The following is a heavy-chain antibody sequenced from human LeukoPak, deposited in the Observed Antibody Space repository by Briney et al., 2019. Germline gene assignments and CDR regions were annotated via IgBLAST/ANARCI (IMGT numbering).Heavy chain of an antibody. V-gene: IGHV4-34*01. Sequence: SETLSLTCAVYGGSFSGYYWSWIRQPPGKGLEWIGEINHSGSTNYNPSLRSRATISVDTSKNQFSLKLSSVTAADTAVYYCARGPWLQYFDYWGQGTLVTVSS. CDR1: GGSFSGYY. CDR2: INHSGST. D-gene: IGHD5-24*01. CDR3: ARGPWLQYFDY. J-gene: IGHJ4*02.